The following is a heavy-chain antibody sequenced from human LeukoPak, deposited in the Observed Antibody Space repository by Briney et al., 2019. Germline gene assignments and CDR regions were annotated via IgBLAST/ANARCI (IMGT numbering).Heavy chain of an antibody. D-gene: IGHD1-26*01. V-gene: IGHV3-43*01. J-gene: IGHJ3*02. CDR1: GFAFDAYS. Sequence: GGSLRLSCAASGFAFDAYSIHWVRQAPGKGLEWVSLIGRDGSRTYYADSVKGRFTISRDNSKSSLYLQMDSLTTEDTAFYYCAKEKEGSRWVAFDIWGQGTVVTVSS. CDR3: AKEKEGSRWVAFDI. CDR2: IGRDGSRT.